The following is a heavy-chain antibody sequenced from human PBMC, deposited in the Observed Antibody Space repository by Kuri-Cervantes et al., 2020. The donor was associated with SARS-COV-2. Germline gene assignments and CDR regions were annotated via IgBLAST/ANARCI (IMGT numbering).Heavy chain of an antibody. CDR3: ARDSGWFGEVNWFDP. V-gene: IGHV4-61*08. CDR2: IYYSGST. D-gene: IGHD3-10*01. Sequence: ESLKISCAVSGGSISSGGYSWSWIRQPPGKGLEWIGYIYYSGSTNYNPSLKSRVTISVDTSKNHFSLKLSSVTAADTAVYYCARDSGWFGEVNWFDPWGQGTLVTVSS. J-gene: IGHJ5*02. CDR1: GGSISSGGYS.